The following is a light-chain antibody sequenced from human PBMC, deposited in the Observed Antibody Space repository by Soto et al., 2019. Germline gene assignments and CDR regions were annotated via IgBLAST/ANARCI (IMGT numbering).Light chain of an antibody. CDR1: QSVSSN. Sequence: EIVMTQSPATLSVSPGETATLSCRASQSVSSNLAWYQQKPGQAPRLLIYVASTRATGIPARFSGSGSGTEFTLTISSLQYEDFAVYYCQHYNNWRPITFAQGTRME. CDR3: QHYNNWRPIT. J-gene: IGKJ5*01. CDR2: VAS. V-gene: IGKV3-15*01.